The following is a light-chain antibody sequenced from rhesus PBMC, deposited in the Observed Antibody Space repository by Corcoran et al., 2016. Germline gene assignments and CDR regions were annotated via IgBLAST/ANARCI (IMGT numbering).Light chain of an antibody. CDR2: YDS. Sequence: SYDVTQPRSVSVSPGQTASIPCGGDNIGSKNVHWYQQKPAQAPVLVIYYDSDRPPGIPERFSGSNSGNTATLTISGVEAGDEADYYCQVWYSSSDHYIFGAGTRLTVL. V-gene: IGLV3-29*01. J-gene: IGLJ1*01. CDR3: QVWYSSSDHYI. CDR1: NIGSKN.